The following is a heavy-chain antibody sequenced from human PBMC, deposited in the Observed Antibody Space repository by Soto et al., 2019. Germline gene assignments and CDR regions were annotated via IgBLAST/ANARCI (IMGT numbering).Heavy chain of an antibody. V-gene: IGHV1-69*12. CDR1: AGTFSSYA. J-gene: IGHJ6*02. D-gene: IGHD3-22*01. CDR3: ARARISMIVGGAYYYAMDA. Sequence: QVQLVQSGAEVKKPRSSVKVSCKASAGTFSSYAMNWVRQAPGQGLEWMGGIIPMFATRNYAQKFQGRVTITADESTRTAYMELSSLRSEDTAVYYCARARISMIVGGAYYYAMDAWGQGTTVTVSS. CDR2: IIPMFATR.